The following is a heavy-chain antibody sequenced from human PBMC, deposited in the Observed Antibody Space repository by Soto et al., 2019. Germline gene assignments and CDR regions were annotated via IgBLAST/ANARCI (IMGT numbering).Heavy chain of an antibody. Sequence: GGSLRLSCTASGFTLQNYAMAWVRQAPGKGLEWVSTLIGGHYGTAYSYSVKGRFTVSRDNSKNCLYLQMNSLGVEDTAMYFCAKGKSTGDIDWFDPWGQGSLVT. D-gene: IGHD3-10*01. CDR3: AKGKSTGDIDWFDP. V-gene: IGHV3-23*01. CDR2: LIGGHYGT. CDR1: GFTLQNYA. J-gene: IGHJ5*02.